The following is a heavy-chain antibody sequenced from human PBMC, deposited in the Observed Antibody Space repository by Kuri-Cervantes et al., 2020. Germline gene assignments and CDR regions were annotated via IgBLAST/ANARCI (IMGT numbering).Heavy chain of an antibody. CDR3: ARGEAYYGSGSDQKVGDY. J-gene: IGHJ4*02. V-gene: IGHV1-8*01. D-gene: IGHD3-10*01. CDR2: MNPNSGNT. CDR1: GYTFTSDD. Sequence: ASVKVSCKASGYTFTSDDINWVRQATGQGREWMGWMNPNSGNTGYAQKFHGRVTMTMNTSISTAYMELSRLRSNDTAVYYCARGEAYYGSGSDQKVGDYWGQGTLVTVSS.